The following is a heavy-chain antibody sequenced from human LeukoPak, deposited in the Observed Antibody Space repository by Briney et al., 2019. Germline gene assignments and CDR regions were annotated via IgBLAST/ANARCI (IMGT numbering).Heavy chain of an antibody. CDR1: GYTFTSYD. CDR3: ARGVIAVFDY. J-gene: IGHJ4*02. D-gene: IGHD6-19*01. CDR2: MNPNSGNT. V-gene: IGHV1-8*03. Sequence: ASVKVSCKASGYTFTSYDINWVRQATGQGLEWMGWMNPNSGNTGYAQKFQGRVTITRNTSISTAYMELNSLRAEDTAVYYCARGVIAVFDYWGQGTLVTVSS.